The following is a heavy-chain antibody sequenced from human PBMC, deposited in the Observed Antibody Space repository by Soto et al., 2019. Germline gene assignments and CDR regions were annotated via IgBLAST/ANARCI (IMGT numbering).Heavy chain of an antibody. CDR2: IYPGDSDT. CDR3: AKFRSGSHYNPFDY. V-gene: IGHV5-51*01. J-gene: IGHJ4*02. Sequence: RVEALKISCEASGYSFTNFWIAWVRQMPGKGLEWMGFIYPGDSDTTYSPSFQGQVTISADKSITTAYLQWNSLKASDAAIYYCAKFRSGSHYNPFDYWGQGTLVTVSS. D-gene: IGHD3-10*01. CDR1: GYSFTNFW.